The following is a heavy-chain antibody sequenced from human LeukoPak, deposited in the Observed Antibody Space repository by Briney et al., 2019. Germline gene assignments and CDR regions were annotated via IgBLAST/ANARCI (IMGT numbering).Heavy chain of an antibody. J-gene: IGHJ4*02. V-gene: IGHV4-31*03. Sequence: SRTLSLTRPVSGGFISRGGYYWRWIRQHPGKGLEWIGYIYYSGSTYYNPSLKSRVTISVDTSKNQFSLKLSSVTAADTAVYYCAGCGKDGDYVQNWGQGTLVTASS. D-gene: IGHD4-17*01. CDR2: IYYSGST. CDR3: AGCGKDGDYVQN. CDR1: GGFISRGGYY.